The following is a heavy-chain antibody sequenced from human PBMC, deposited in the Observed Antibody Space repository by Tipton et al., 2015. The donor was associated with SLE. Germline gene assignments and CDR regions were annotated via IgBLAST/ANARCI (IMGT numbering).Heavy chain of an antibody. Sequence: LRLSCTVSGGSISSYYWSWIRQPPGKGLEWIGYIYTSGSTSYDPSLKSRVTISVNTSKNQFSLKLSSVTAADTAVYYCARDQRTVAGRGYFDYWGQGTLVTVPP. CDR2: IYTSGST. D-gene: IGHD6-19*01. J-gene: IGHJ4*02. V-gene: IGHV4-4*08. CDR1: GGSISSYY. CDR3: ARDQRTVAGRGYFDY.